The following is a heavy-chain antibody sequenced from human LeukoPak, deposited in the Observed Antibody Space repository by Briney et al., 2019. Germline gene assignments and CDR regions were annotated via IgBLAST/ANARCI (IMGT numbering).Heavy chain of an antibody. CDR2: INQDGSEK. D-gene: IGHD6-13*01. Sequence: GGSLRLSCAASGFTFSSYWMSWVRQAPGKGLEWVANINQDGSEKYYVDSVKGRFSLSRDNAKNSLYLQMNSLRVEDTAVYYCARDGSKPFDYWGQGTLVTVSS. CDR1: GFTFSSYW. CDR3: ARDGSKPFDY. V-gene: IGHV3-7*01. J-gene: IGHJ4*02.